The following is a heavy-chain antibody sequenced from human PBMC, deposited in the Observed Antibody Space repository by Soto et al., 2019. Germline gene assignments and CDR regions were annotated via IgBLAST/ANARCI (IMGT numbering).Heavy chain of an antibody. CDR3: GRYCTNTKCRGGYYLDL. V-gene: IGHV1-69*01. CDR2: IILALGTP. D-gene: IGHD2-8*01. CDR1: GDSFTNYA. J-gene: IGHJ5*02. Sequence: QVLLVQSGAEMKQPGSSVSVSCKASGDSFTNYAFTWVRQAPGQGPEWLGGIILALGTPHYSQRFQGRLKITAEESSSTVYLELGSLRLDDTAVYYCGRYCTNTKCRGGYYLDLWGQGTLLTVSS.